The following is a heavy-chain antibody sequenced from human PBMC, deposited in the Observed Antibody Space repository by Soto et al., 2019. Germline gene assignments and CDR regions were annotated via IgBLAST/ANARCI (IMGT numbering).Heavy chain of an antibody. D-gene: IGHD3-10*01. Sequence: QVQLQESGPGLVKPSQTLSLTCTVSGGSISSGGYYWSWIRQHPGKGLEWIGYIYYSGSTYYNPSLKIRVTRSVDTSKNQFSLQLSSVTAADTAVYYCARVGGSGSYRGLFDYWGQGTLVTVSS. J-gene: IGHJ4*02. CDR3: ARVGGSGSYRGLFDY. V-gene: IGHV4-31*03. CDR1: GGSISSGGYY. CDR2: IYYSGST.